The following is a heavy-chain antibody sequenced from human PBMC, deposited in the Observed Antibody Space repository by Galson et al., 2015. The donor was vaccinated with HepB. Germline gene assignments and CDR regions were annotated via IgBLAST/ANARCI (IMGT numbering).Heavy chain of an antibody. Sequence: SVKVSCKASGGTFSSYAISWVRQAPGQGLEWMGGIIPIFGTANYAQKFQGRVTITADESTSTAYMELSSLRSEDTAVYYCARELQYICGSGSSFDYWGQGTLVTVSS. J-gene: IGHJ4*02. D-gene: IGHD3-10*01. CDR3: ARELQYICGSGSSFDY. CDR2: IIPIFGTA. V-gene: IGHV1-69*13. CDR1: GGTFSSYA.